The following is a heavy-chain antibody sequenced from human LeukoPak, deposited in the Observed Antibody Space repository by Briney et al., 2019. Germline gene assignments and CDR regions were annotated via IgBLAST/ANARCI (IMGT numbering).Heavy chain of an antibody. J-gene: IGHJ3*02. CDR1: GGSISSYY. CDR3: ARSEYSYGADAFDI. D-gene: IGHD5-18*01. CDR2: IYYSVST. Sequence: PSETLSLTCTVAGGSISSYYWSAIRQPPGKGLEWIGYIYYSVSTNYSPSLKSRVTISVDTSKNQFSLKVSSVIAADTAVYYCARSEYSYGADAFDIWGKGTMVTVS. V-gene: IGHV4-59*01.